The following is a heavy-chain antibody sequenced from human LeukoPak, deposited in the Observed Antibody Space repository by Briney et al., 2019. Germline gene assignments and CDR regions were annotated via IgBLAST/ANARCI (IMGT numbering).Heavy chain of an antibody. Sequence: GGSLRLSCAASGFTFSSYAMSWVRQAPGKGLEWVSAVSDGGGSTYHADSVKGRFTISRDNAKNSLYLQMNSLRAEDTAVYYCARASIVAAAPYYYYMDVWGKGTTVTVSS. CDR2: VSDGGGST. CDR1: GFTFSSYA. J-gene: IGHJ6*03. V-gene: IGHV3-23*01. D-gene: IGHD6-13*01. CDR3: ARASIVAAAPYYYYMDV.